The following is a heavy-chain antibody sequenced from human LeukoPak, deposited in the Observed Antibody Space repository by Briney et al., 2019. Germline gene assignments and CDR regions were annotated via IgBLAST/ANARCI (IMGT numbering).Heavy chain of an antibody. CDR2: MNPNSGNT. CDR3: ARGSHYYGSGGDW. V-gene: IGHV1-8*01. CDR1: GYTFTSYD. D-gene: IGHD3-10*01. Sequence: ASVTVSCTASGYTFTSYDINWVRQATGQGLEWMGWMNPNSGNTGYAQKFQGRVTMTRNTSISTAYMELSSLRSEDTAVCYCARGSHYYGSGGDWWGQGTLVTVSS. J-gene: IGHJ4*02.